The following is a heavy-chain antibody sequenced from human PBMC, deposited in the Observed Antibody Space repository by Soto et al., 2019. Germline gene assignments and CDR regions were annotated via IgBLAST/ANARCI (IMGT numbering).Heavy chain of an antibody. CDR3: ATNVDKATGYEY. Sequence: SETLSLTCTVSGGSIDSYYWSWIRQRPGKGLEWIGYLYHSGSTDYNPSLNSRVTISVATSKKQFSLNLTSVTAADTDVYYSATNVDKATGYEYWGKGALVNVSA. V-gene: IGHV4-59*01. D-gene: IGHD5-18*01. J-gene: IGHJ4*02. CDR1: GGSIDSYY. CDR2: LYHSGST.